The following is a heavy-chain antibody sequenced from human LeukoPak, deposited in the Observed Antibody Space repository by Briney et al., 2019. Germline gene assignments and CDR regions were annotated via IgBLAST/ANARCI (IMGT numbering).Heavy chain of an antibody. CDR3: ARVGYCTNGVCSYFDY. J-gene: IGHJ4*02. Sequence: SGTLSLTCTVSGDSISSGSYYWSWIRQPAGEGLEWIGRVYTSGSTNYNPSLKSRVIISVDTSKNQFSLKLSSVTAADTAVYYCARVGYCTNGVCSYFDYWGQGTLDTVSS. V-gene: IGHV4-61*02. D-gene: IGHD2-8*01. CDR1: GDSISSGSYY. CDR2: VYTSGST.